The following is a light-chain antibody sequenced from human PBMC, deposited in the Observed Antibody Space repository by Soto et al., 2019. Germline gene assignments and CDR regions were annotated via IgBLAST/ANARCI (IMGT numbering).Light chain of an antibody. V-gene: IGKV3-20*01. Sequence: MVLTQSPDTLSLSPGERATLSCRASKSVGRRYLAWYQQKPGQAPMLLIYDTSERASDIPDRFSGSGSGTDFTLTISRLVPEDFAVYYCQYQGTFGGGTKVEI. CDR3: QYQGT. CDR2: DTS. CDR1: KSVGRRY. J-gene: IGKJ4*01.